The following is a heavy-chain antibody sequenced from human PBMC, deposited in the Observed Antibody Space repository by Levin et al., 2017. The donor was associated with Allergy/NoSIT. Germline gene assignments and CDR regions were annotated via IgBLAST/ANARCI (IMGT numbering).Heavy chain of an antibody. V-gene: IGHV4-61*02. CDR3: ARDLEGFSGYKPYFYMDV. CDR1: GDSISRGFYY. J-gene: IGHJ6*03. Sequence: SQTLSLTCSVSGDSISRGFYYWSWIRQPAGEGLEWIGRIYVTGSTTYSPSLKSRVTISLDRAKDQVSLKINSVTAADTAVYYCARDLEGFSGYKPYFYMDVWGKGTTVTVSS. CDR2: IYVTGST. D-gene: IGHD5-12*01.